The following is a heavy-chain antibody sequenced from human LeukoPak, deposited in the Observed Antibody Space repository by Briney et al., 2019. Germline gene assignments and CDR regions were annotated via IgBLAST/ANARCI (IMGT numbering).Heavy chain of an antibody. CDR1: GYTFNSYW. CDR2: LYPSDSDT. V-gene: IGHV5-51*01. CDR3: ARRYGSALYGEFDY. Sequence: GESLKISCKGSGYTFNSYWIGWVRQIPGAGLEWMGILYPSDSDTRYSPSFQGQVTISADKSISTAYLQWSSLKASDSAMYYCARRYGSALYGEFDYWGQGTLVIVSS. D-gene: IGHD6-19*01. J-gene: IGHJ4*02.